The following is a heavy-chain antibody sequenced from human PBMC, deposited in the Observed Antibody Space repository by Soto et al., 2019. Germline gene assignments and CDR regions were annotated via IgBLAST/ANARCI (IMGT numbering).Heavy chain of an antibody. V-gene: IGHV1-2*02. CDR2: IHAKSGTT. CDR3: ARGGVTVFGVVDY. J-gene: IGHJ4*02. CDR1: GYTFSDYY. D-gene: IGHD3-3*01. Sequence: ASVKVSCKASGYTFSDYYMHWIRQAPGQGPEWMGWIHAKSGTTNYARNFQGRVTLTRDTSISTAYMQLSRLTSDDTAVYFCARGGVTVFGVVDYWGQGTQVTVSS.